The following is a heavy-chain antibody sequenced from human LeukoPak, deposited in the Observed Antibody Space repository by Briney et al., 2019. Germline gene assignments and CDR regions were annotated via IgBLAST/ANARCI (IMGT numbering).Heavy chain of an antibody. CDR1: GDSVSSNSAA. J-gene: IGHJ4*02. CDR2: TYYRSKWYN. V-gene: IGHV6-1*01. D-gene: IGHD6-19*01. CDR3: ARALGRGSGWYSYYFDY. Sequence: SQTLSLTCAISGDSVSSNSAAWNWIRQSSSRGLEWLGRTYYRSKWYNDYAVSVKSRITINPDTSKNQFSLQLNSVTPEDTAVYYCARALGRGSGWYSYYFDYWGQGTLVTVSS.